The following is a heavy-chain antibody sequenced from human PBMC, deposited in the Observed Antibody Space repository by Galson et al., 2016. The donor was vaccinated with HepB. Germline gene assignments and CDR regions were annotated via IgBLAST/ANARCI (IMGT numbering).Heavy chain of an antibody. J-gene: IGHJ4*02. CDR3: AREERLRYSGSYFDY. D-gene: IGHD1-26*01. V-gene: IGHV1-69*13. Sequence: SVKVSCKASGGTFSSHSISWVRQAPGQGLEWMGGIIPIFGTADYAQKFQGRVTITADESTSTAYMELSSLRSEDTVVYYCAREERLRYSGSYFDYWGQGTLVTVSS. CDR1: GGTFSSHS. CDR2: IIPIFGTA.